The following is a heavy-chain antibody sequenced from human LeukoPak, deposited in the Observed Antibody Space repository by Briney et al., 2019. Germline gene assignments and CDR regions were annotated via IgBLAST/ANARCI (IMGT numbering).Heavy chain of an antibody. CDR3: ARAVSDSGGYRYYGGFYYFDF. Sequence: PSETLSLTCAVSGDSIKRGYYWAWIRQPPGKGLEWIGSIDHSGSYYSTPSLKSRLTISLHSSKKHFSMELNSVTAADTAVYYCARAVSDSGGYRYYGGFYYFDFWGQGTLVTVSS. CDR2: IDHSGSY. J-gene: IGHJ4*02. D-gene: IGHD3-22*01. V-gene: IGHV4-38-2*01. CDR1: GDSIKRGYY.